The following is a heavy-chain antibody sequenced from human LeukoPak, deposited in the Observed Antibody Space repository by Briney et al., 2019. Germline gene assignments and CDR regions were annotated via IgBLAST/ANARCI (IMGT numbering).Heavy chain of an antibody. CDR3: AKDPSYYRQTDNWFDP. D-gene: IGHD1-14*01. J-gene: IGHJ5*02. V-gene: IGHV3-15*01. CDR2: IKSKTDGGTT. Sequence: EVQLVESGGGLVKPGGSLRLSCAASGFTFSNAWMSWVRQAPGKGLEWVGRIKSKTDGGTTDYAAPVKGRFTISRDDSKNTLYLQMNSLKTEDTAVYYCAKDPSYYRQTDNWFDPWGQGTLVTVSS. CDR1: GFTFSNAW.